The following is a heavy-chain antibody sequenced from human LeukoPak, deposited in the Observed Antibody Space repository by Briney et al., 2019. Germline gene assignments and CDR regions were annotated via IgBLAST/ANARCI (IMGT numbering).Heavy chain of an antibody. J-gene: IGHJ4*02. CDR3: ARGPVTFDY. Sequence: SQTLSLTCAVSGGSISSGGYSWSWIRQPPGKGLEWIGYIYHSGSTYYNPSLKSRVTISVDRSKNQFSLKLSSVTAADTAVYYCARGPVTFDYWGQGTLVTVSS. V-gene: IGHV4-30-2*01. D-gene: IGHD4-11*01. CDR2: IYHSGST. CDR1: GGSISSGGYS.